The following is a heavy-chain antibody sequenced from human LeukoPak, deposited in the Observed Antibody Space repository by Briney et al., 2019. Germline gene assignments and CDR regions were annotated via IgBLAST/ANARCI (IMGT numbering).Heavy chain of an antibody. CDR1: GGSFKDCY. V-gene: IGHV4-34*01. J-gene: IGHJ4*02. D-gene: IGHD3-16*02. CDR2: INHSGST. Sequence: SETLSLTCAVYGGSFKDCYWSWIRQPPGKGLEWIGGINHSGSTNYNPSLKSRVTMSVDTSKNQFSLKLSSVTAADTAVYYCARYDVWGTYRAFDYWGQGTLVTVSS. CDR3: ARYDVWGTYRAFDY.